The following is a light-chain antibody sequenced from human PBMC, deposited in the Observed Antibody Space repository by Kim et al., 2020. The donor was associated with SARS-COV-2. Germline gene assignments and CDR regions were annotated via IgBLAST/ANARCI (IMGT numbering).Light chain of an antibody. V-gene: IGLV1-40*01. CDR2: GNS. J-gene: IGLJ2*01. CDR1: SSNSGAGYD. Sequence: QRVTISCTGSSSNSGAGYDVHWYQQLPGTAPKLLIYGNSNRPSGVPDRFSGSKSGTSASLAITGLQAEDEADYYCQSYDSSLSVVVFGGGTQLTVL. CDR3: QSYDSSLSVVV.